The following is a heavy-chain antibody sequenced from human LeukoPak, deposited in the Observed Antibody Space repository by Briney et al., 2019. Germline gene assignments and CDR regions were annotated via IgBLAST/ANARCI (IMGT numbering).Heavy chain of an antibody. CDR2: IKSKTDGGTT. CDR1: GFTFSNAW. CDR3: TKTYYYGSGSLDY. J-gene: IGHJ4*02. Sequence: NPGGSLRLSCAASGFTFSNAWMSSVRQAPGKGLEWVGRIKSKTDGGTTDYAAPVKGRFTISRDDSKNTLYLQMNSLKTEDTAIYYCTKTYYYGSGSLDYWGQGTLVTASS. V-gene: IGHV3-15*01. D-gene: IGHD3-10*01.